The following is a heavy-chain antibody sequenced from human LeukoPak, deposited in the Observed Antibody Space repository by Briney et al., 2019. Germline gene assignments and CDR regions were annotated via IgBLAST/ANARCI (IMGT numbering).Heavy chain of an antibody. V-gene: IGHV3-48*03. CDR1: GFTFSNYE. CDR3: ARPYCSSTSCYGFLEY. D-gene: IGHD2-2*01. Sequence: GGSLRLSCAASGFTFSNYEMNWVRQAPGKGLEWVSYVSSSGSPIYYADSVKGRFTISRDNAKNSLYLQMNSLRAEDTAVYYCARPYCSSTSCYGFLEYWGQGTLVTVSS. J-gene: IGHJ4*02. CDR2: VSSSGSPI.